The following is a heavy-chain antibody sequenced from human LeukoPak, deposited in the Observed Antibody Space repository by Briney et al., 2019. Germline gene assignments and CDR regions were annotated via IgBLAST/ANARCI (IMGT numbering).Heavy chain of an antibody. CDR3: ARHDFWSGYPMYYFDY. CDR2: IYYSGST. CDR1: GGSISSSSYY. Sequence: SETLSLTCTVSGGSISSSSYYWGWIRQPPGKGLEWIGSIYYSGSTYYYPSLKSRVTISVDTSKNQFSLKLSSVTAADTAVYYCARHDFWSGYPMYYFDYWGQGTLVTVSS. D-gene: IGHD3-3*01. J-gene: IGHJ4*02. V-gene: IGHV4-39*01.